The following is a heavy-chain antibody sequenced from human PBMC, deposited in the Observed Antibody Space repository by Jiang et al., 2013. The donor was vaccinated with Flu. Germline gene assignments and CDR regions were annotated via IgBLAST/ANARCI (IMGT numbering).Heavy chain of an antibody. D-gene: IGHD2-2*02. CDR1: GYTFTGYY. J-gene: IGHJ5*02. V-gene: IGHV1-2*02. CDR2: INPNSGGT. CDR3: ARERPVGRIVVVPAAIRGWFDP. Sequence: VSCKASGYTFTGYYMHWVRQAPGQGLEWMGWINPNSGGTNYAQKFQGRVTMTRDTSISTAYMELSRLRSDDTAVYYCARERPVGRIVVVPAAIRGWFDPWGQGTLVTVSS.